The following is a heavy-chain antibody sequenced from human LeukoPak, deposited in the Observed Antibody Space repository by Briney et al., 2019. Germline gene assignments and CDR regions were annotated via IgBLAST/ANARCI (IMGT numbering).Heavy chain of an antibody. Sequence: SVNASCKASRYTFTSYYIHWVRHAPAQGLEWMGIVNPSGGSTRYAHKFQGRVTMTRDTCTSTGYLELSSLRSEDTAVYDCAREDYVSSGYPNLGYYFYYRGPGNLVTVSS. CDR2: VNPSGGST. CDR1: RYTFTSYY. CDR3: AREDYVSSGYPNLGYYFYY. V-gene: IGHV1-46*03. J-gene: IGHJ4*02. D-gene: IGHD3-22*01.